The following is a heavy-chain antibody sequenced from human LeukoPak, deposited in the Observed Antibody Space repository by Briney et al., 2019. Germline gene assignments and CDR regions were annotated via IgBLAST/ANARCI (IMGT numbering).Heavy chain of an antibody. CDR3: ARSAGGSTFSY. CDR2: ISPSGDST. V-gene: IGHV1-46*01. D-gene: IGHD6-13*01. Sequence: GASVKVSCKASGYTFTGYYMHWVRQAPGQGLEWMGAISPSGDSTNYAQKFQGRVTMTGDTSTSTVYMELSTLRSEDTAVYYCARSAGGSTFSYWGQGTLVTVSS. CDR1: GYTFTGYY. J-gene: IGHJ4*02.